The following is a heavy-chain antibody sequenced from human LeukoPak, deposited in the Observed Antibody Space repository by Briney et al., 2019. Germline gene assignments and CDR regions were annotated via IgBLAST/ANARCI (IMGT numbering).Heavy chain of an antibody. Sequence: SVKVSCKASGGTFSSYAISWVRQAPGQGLEWMGGIIPIFGTANYAQKFQGRVTITTDESTSTDYMELSSLRSEDTAVYYCARGVHYDFWSGYYPYFDYWGQGTLVTVSS. J-gene: IGHJ4*02. CDR2: IIPIFGTA. CDR1: GGTFSSYA. CDR3: ARGVHYDFWSGYYPYFDY. D-gene: IGHD3-3*01. V-gene: IGHV1-69*05.